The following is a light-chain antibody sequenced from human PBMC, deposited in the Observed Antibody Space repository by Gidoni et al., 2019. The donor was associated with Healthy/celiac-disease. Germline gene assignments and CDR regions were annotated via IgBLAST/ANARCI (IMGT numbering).Light chain of an antibody. CDR2: GAS. Sequence: IVLTQSPGTLSLSPGERATLSCRASPSVSSSYLAWYQQKPGQAPRLLIYGASSRATGIPDRFSGSGSGTDFTLTISRLEPEDFAVYYCQQYGSSLVYTFGQGTKLEIK. CDR3: QQYGSSLVYT. J-gene: IGKJ2*01. V-gene: IGKV3-20*01. CDR1: PSVSSSY.